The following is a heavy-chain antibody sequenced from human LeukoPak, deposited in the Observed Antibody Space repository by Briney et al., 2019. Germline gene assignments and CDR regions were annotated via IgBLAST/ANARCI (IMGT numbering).Heavy chain of an antibody. CDR1: GFTFSDYY. J-gene: IGHJ4*02. V-gene: IGHV3-11*01. CDR3: ARDVPSGGPVAY. CDR2: ISGSYSPI. Sequence: GGSLRLSCAASGFTFSDYYMSWIRQAPGKGLEWVSYISGSYSPIYYADSVRGRFTVSRDNSKNSLYLQMNSLRADDTAVYYCARDVPSGGPVAYWGQGTLVTVSS. D-gene: IGHD3-10*01.